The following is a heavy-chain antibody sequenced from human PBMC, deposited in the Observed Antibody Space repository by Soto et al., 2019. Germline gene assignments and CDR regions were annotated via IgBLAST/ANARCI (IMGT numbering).Heavy chain of an antibody. CDR2: ISYDGSNK. CDR3: AQNGGDFWSGLYYYMDV. J-gene: IGHJ6*03. D-gene: IGHD3-3*01. V-gene: IGHV3-30*18. CDR1: GFTFSSYG. Sequence: GGSLRLSCAASGFTFSSYGMHWVRQAPGKGLEWVAVISYDGSNKYYADSVKGRFTISRDNSKNTLYLQMNSLRAEDTAVYYCAQNGGDFWSGLYYYMDVWGKGTTVTVSS.